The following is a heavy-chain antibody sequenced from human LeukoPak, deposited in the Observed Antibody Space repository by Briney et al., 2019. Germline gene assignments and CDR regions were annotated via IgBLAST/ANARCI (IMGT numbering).Heavy chain of an antibody. V-gene: IGHV4-4*07. J-gene: IGHJ3*02. Sequence: SETLSLTCTVSGGSISSYYWSWIRQPAGKGLEWIGRIYTSGSTNYNPSLKSRVTMSVDTSKNQFSLKLSSVTAADTAVYYCARVDTAMARHAFDIWGQGTMVTVSS. CDR2: IYTSGST. CDR1: GGSISSYY. D-gene: IGHD5-18*01. CDR3: ARVDTAMARHAFDI.